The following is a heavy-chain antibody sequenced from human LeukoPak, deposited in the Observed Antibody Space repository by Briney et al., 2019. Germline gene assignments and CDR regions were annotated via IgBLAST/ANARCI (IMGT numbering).Heavy chain of an antibody. D-gene: IGHD3-22*01. CDR2: IYSGSTT. Sequence: PGGSLRLSCAASGFTVSNNYMNWVRQAPGKGLEWDSLIYSGSTTNYADSVKGRFTISRDNSKNTLYLQMNSLRVDDTAVYYCAKGSRPGSSGYPNLDHWGQGTLVTVSS. CDR1: GFTVSNNY. V-gene: IGHV3-53*01. CDR3: AKGSRPGSSGYPNLDH. J-gene: IGHJ4*02.